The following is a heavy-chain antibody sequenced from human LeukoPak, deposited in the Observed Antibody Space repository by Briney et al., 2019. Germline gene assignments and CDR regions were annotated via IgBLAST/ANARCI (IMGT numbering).Heavy chain of an antibody. Sequence: GGSLRLSCAASGFTFSSYAMSRVRQAPGKGLEWVSAISGSGGSTYYADSVKGRFTISRDNSKNTLYLQMNSLRAEDTAVYYCARPTYGDYGMDVWGQGTTVTVSS. J-gene: IGHJ6*02. V-gene: IGHV3-23*01. D-gene: IGHD4-17*01. CDR2: ISGSGGST. CDR1: GFTFSSYA. CDR3: ARPTYGDYGMDV.